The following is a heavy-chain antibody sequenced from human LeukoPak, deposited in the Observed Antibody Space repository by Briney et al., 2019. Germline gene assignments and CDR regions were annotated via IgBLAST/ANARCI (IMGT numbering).Heavy chain of an antibody. D-gene: IGHD4-17*01. J-gene: IGHJ4*02. Sequence: PGGSLRLSCAASGFTFSSYAMNWIRQPPGKGLEWIGEINHSGSTNYNPSLKSRVTISVDTSKNQFSLKLSSVTAADTAVYYCARGAYGDYRVFDYWGQGTLVTVSS. CDR1: GFTFSSYA. CDR3: ARGAYGDYRVFDY. V-gene: IGHV4-34*01. CDR2: INHSGST.